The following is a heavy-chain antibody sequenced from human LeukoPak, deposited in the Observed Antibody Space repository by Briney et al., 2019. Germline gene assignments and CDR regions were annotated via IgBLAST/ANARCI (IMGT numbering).Heavy chain of an antibody. J-gene: IGHJ6*03. CDR2: ISGSGGST. CDR3: AKANAHARSSYMDV. V-gene: IGHV3-23*01. CDR1: GFTFSSYA. Sequence: PGGSLRLSCAASGFTFSSYAMSWVRQAPGKGLEWVSAISGSGGSTYYADSVKGRFTISRDNSKNTLYLQMNSLRAEDTAVYYCAKANAHARSSYMDVWGKGTTVTVSS. D-gene: IGHD2-2*01.